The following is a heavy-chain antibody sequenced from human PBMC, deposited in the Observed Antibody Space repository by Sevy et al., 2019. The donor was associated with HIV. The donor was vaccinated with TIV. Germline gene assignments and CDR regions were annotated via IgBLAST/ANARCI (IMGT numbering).Heavy chain of an antibody. V-gene: IGHV3-48*03. CDR1: GFTFSNYE. CDR2: ISTSGSII. J-gene: IGHJ4*02. CDR3: ARVGDSSGYWGYFDY. D-gene: IGHD3-22*01. Sequence: GGSLRLSCAASGFTFSNYEMNWVRQAPGKGLEWLSYISTSGSIIYYADSVKGRLTISRDNAKNSLYLQMNSLGAEDTAIYYCARVGDSSGYWGYFDYWGQGTLVTVSS.